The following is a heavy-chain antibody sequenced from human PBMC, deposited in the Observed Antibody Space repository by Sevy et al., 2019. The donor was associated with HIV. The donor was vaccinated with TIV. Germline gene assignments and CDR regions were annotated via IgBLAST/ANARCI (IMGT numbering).Heavy chain of an antibody. D-gene: IGHD3-10*01. J-gene: IGHJ3*02. Sequence: ASVKVSCKASGFTFTSSAVQWVRQARGQRLEWIGWIVVGGGNTNYAQKFQERVTITRDMSTSTAYMELSSLRSEDTAVYYCAAVPYYYGSGSYYNDAFDIWGQGTMVTVSS. CDR2: IVVGGGNT. CDR1: GFTFTSSA. CDR3: AAVPYYYGSGSYYNDAFDI. V-gene: IGHV1-58*01.